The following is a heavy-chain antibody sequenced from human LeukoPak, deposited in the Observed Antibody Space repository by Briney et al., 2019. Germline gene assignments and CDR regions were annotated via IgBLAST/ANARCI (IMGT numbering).Heavy chain of an antibody. V-gene: IGHV1-18*01. CDR2: ISAYNGNT. CDR1: GYTFTSYG. J-gene: IGHJ3*02. Sequence: ASVKVSCKASGYTFTSYGISWVRQAPGQGLEWMGWISAYNGNTNYAQKLQGRVTMTTDTSTGTAYMELRSLRSDDTAVYYCARETHSGSPAPDAFDIWGQGTMVTVSS. CDR3: ARETHSGSPAPDAFDI. D-gene: IGHD1-26*01.